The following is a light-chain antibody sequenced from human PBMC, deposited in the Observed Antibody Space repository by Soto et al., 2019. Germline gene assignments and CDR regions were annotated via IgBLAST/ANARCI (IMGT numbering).Light chain of an antibody. V-gene: IGKV4-1*01. CDR3: QQYYRTPDT. CDR2: WAS. Sequence: DIVMTQSPDSLAVSLGERATINCKSSQSVLYSSNNKNYLAWYQQKPGQPPRLLIYWASTRESGVPDRFSGSGSVTDFILTISSLQAGDVAVYYCQQYYRTPDTFGQGTKLEIK. J-gene: IGKJ2*01. CDR1: QSVLYSSNNKNY.